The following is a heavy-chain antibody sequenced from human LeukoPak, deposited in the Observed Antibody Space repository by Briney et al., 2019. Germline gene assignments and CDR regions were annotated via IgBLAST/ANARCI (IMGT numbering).Heavy chain of an antibody. D-gene: IGHD6-13*01. CDR2: ISSNGGST. Sequence: GGSLRLSCAASGFTFSSYAMHWARQAPGKGLEYVSAISSNGGSTYYANSVEGRFTISRDNSKNTLYLQMGSLRAEDMAVYYCARVPSAAGLDYWGQGTLVTVSS. V-gene: IGHV3-64*01. CDR3: ARVPSAAGLDY. CDR1: GFTFSSYA. J-gene: IGHJ4*02.